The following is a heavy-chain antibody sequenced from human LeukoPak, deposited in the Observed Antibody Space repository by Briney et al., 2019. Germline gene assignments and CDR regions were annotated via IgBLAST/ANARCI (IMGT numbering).Heavy chain of an antibody. CDR3: ARGRYSSGWYRRDAFDI. D-gene: IGHD6-19*01. J-gene: IGHJ3*02. V-gene: IGHV4-34*01. CDR2: INHSGST. CDR1: GGSFSGYY. Sequence: PSETLSLTCAVYGGSFSGYYWSWIRQPPGKGLEWIGEINHSGSTNYNPSLKSRVTISVDTSKNQFSLKLSSVTAADTAVYYCARGRYSSGWYRRDAFDIWGQGTMVTVSS.